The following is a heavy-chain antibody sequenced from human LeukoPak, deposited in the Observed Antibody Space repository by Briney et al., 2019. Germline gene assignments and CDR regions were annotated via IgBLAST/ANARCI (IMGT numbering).Heavy chain of an antibody. D-gene: IGHD5-24*01. CDR1: GGTFSSYA. CDR2: IIPIFGTA. Sequence: ASVKVSCKASGGTFSSYAINWVRQAPGQGLEWMGGIIPIFGTANSAKKFQGRVTITADESTSTAYMELSSLRSEDTAVYYCAYLTEMATFDYWGQGTLVTASS. CDR3: AYLTEMATFDY. V-gene: IGHV1-69*13. J-gene: IGHJ4*02.